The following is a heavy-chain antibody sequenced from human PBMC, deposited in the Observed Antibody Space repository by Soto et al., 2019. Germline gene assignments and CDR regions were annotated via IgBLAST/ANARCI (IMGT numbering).Heavy chain of an antibody. CDR3: ARGDSYYGSGSYYMDV. Sequence: QVQLVHSGAEVKKPGSSVKVSCKASGGTFSSYTISWVRQAPGQGLEWMGRIIPILGIANYEQKFQGRVTITADKSTSTAYMELSSLRSEDTAVYYCARGDSYYGSGSYYMDVWGKGTTVTVSS. CDR2: IIPILGIA. CDR1: GGTFSSYT. V-gene: IGHV1-69*02. J-gene: IGHJ6*03. D-gene: IGHD3-10*01.